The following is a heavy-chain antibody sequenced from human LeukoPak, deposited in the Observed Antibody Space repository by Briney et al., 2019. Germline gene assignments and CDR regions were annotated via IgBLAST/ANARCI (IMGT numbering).Heavy chain of an antibody. D-gene: IGHD1-26*01. CDR2: ISSSSSYI. Sequence: GGSLRLSCAASGFTFSSYSMNWVRQAPGKGLEWVSSISSSSSYIYYADSVKGRFAISRDSSKNTLFLHMNTLRAEDTAIYYCAKDRTVGASYWYFDLWGRGTLVTVSS. J-gene: IGHJ2*01. CDR1: GFTFSSYS. CDR3: AKDRTVGASYWYFDL. V-gene: IGHV3-21*04.